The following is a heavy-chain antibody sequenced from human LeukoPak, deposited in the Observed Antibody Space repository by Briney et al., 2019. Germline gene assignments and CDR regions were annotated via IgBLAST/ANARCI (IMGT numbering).Heavy chain of an antibody. CDR3: ARSPRYCSGGSYYPDY. Sequence: ASVKVSCKASGYTLTGYYMHWVRQAPGQGLEWMGRINPNSGGTNYAQKFQGRVTMTRDTSISTAYMELSRLRSDDTAVYYCARSPRYCSGGSYYPDYWGQGTLVTVSS. J-gene: IGHJ4*02. CDR1: GYTLTGYY. D-gene: IGHD2-15*01. V-gene: IGHV1-2*06. CDR2: INPNSGGT.